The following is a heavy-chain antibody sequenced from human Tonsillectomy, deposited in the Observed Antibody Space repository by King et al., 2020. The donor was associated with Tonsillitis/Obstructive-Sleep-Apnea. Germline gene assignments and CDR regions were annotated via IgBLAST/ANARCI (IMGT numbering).Heavy chain of an antibody. J-gene: IGHJ3*02. V-gene: IGHV3-7*04. Sequence: VQLVESGGGLVQPGGSLRLSCAASGFTFSNYWMTWVRQAPGKGLEWVAGIKQDGGEKRYVDSVKGRLTISRDNAKKSLYLQLSSLRAEDTAVYYCARIVGYGRGGECYWGAFDIWGQGTMVTVSS. CDR1: GFTFSNYW. CDR3: ARIVGYGRGGECYWGAFDI. D-gene: IGHD2-21*01. CDR2: IKQDGGEK.